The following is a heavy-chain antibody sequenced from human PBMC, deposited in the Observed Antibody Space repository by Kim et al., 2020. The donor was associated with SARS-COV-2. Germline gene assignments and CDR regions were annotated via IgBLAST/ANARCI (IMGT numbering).Heavy chain of an antibody. CDR2: IYSTASTI. V-gene: IGHV3-48*02. J-gene: IGHJ4*02. Sequence: GGSLRLSCAASGFIFSSYNMNWVRQVPGKGLECISYIYSTASTIYYADSVKRRLTSSRDNASNSLYLQMDNLRDDDTAVYYCASDFNGSETYPERGEYWGRRAAVSVSS. CDR1: GFIFSSYN. D-gene: IGHD3-16*01. CDR3: ASDFNGSETYPERGEY.